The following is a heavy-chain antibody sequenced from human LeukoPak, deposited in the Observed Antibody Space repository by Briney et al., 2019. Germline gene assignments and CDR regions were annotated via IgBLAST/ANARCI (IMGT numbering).Heavy chain of an antibody. CDR1: GFTFSTYA. CDR3: AKSRGDY. CDR2: VSGSGSST. V-gene: IGHV3-23*01. Sequence: GGSLRLSCAASGFTFSTYAMNWVRQAPGKGLEWISVVSGSGSSTNYADSVKGRLTISRDNSKNTLYLQMNSLRAEDTAVYYCAKSRGDYWGQGTLVTVSS. J-gene: IGHJ4*02.